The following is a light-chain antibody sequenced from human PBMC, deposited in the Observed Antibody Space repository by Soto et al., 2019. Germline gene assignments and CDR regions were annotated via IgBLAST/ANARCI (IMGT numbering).Light chain of an antibody. V-gene: IGKV3-20*01. J-gene: IGKJ4*01. CDR3: QQYASSLGLT. CDR2: GAS. Sequence: EIVLTQSPGTLSLSPGERATLSCRASQSVSSSYLAWYQQKPGQAPRLLIYGASSRATGIPDRFSGSGSGTDFTLTISRLEPEDSSVYYCQQYASSLGLTFGGGTKVEIK. CDR1: QSVSSSY.